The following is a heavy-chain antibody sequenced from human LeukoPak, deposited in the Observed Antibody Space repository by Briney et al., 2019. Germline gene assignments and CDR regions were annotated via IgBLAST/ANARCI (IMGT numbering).Heavy chain of an antibody. CDR2: IYHTGTT. J-gene: IGHJ3*02. CDR1: GGPFTTCY. CDR3: ARVGHPTQRRVLSAVSIPTAGAFDI. D-gene: IGHD4-17*01. Sequence: PSETLSLTCAVYGGPFTTCYWSWIRQPPGKGLEWIGDIYHTGTTTYNPSLKSRVTISVDTSKNQFSLRLSSVTAADTAVYYCARVGHPTQRRVLSAVSIPTAGAFDIWGQGKLVTVSS. V-gene: IGHV4-34*01.